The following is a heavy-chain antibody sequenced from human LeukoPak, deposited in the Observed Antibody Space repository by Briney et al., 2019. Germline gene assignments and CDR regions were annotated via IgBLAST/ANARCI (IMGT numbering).Heavy chain of an antibody. D-gene: IGHD6-13*01. CDR2: ISGSGGST. Sequence: GGSLRLSCAASGFTFSSYAMSWVRQAPGKGLEWVSAISGSGGSTDYSDSVKGRFTVSRDSSKSTVYLQMNSLRAKDTAVYYCAKEQQLVRANYYGMDVWGQGTTVTVSS. V-gene: IGHV3-23*01. CDR1: GFTFSSYA. J-gene: IGHJ6*02. CDR3: AKEQQLVRANYYGMDV.